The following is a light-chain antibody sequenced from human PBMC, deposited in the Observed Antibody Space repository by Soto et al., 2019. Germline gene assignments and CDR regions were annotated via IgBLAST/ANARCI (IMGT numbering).Light chain of an antibody. CDR1: QSVSSN. J-gene: IGKJ2*01. CDR2: DAS. V-gene: IGKV3-15*01. Sequence: DIVMTQSPGTLSVSPGERATLSCRASQSVSSNLAWYQQKPGQTPRLLIYDASTRATGIPARFSGSGSGTVFTLSISSLQSEDFAVYFCQQYNTWPPYTFGQGTKLEI. CDR3: QQYNTWPPYT.